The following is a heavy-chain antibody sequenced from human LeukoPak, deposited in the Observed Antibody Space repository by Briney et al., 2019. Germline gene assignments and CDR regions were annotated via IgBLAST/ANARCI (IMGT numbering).Heavy chain of an antibody. CDR3: ARAYYESSAYRHAVYFDY. D-gene: IGHD3-22*01. CDR2: INPSGGST. Sequence: ASVKVSCKASGYTFTSYYMHWVRQAPGQGLEWMGIINPSGGSTRYAQKFQGRVTMTKDTSTNTVYMHLSSLSSDDTAVYYCARAYYESSAYRHAVYFDYWGQGTLVTVSS. J-gene: IGHJ4*02. CDR1: GYTFTSYY. V-gene: IGHV1-46*01.